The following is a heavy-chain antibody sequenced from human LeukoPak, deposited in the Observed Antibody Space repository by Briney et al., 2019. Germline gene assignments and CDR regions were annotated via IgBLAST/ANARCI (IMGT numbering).Heavy chain of an antibody. Sequence: SQTLSLTCTVSGGSISSGDYYWSWIRQPPGKGLEWIGYIYYSGSTYYNPSLKSRVTISVDTSKNQFSLKLSSVTAADTAVYYWAGGGGGECNWNPYYFDYWGQGTLVTVSS. V-gene: IGHV4-30-4*01. J-gene: IGHJ4*02. CDR1: GGSISSGDYY. CDR2: IYYSGST. CDR3: AGGGGGECNWNPYYFDY. D-gene: IGHD1-20*01.